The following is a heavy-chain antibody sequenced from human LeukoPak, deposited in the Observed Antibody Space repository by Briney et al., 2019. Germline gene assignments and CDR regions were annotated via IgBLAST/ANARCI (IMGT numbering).Heavy chain of an antibody. CDR2: IYTSGST. CDR1: GGSISSYY. V-gene: IGHV4-4*07. D-gene: IGHD3-22*01. Sequence: SETLSLTCTVSGGSISSYYWSWIRQPAGKGLEWIGRIYTSGSTNYNPSLKSRVTMSVDTSKNQFSLKLSSVTAADTAVYHCARDRGSGYYPDAFDIWGQGTMVTVSS. CDR3: ARDRGSGYYPDAFDI. J-gene: IGHJ3*02.